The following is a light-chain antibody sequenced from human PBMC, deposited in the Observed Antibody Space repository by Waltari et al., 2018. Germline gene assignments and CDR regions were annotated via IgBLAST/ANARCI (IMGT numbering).Light chain of an antibody. Sequence: QSVVTQEPSLSVPPGGTVPLPCALTSYSLSRTSYARWYQHPPGQATRTLVYKADSRSSGVPDLFSGSILGNETALTITGAEADDESDYYCLLYMGSGIWVFGGGTKLTVL. CDR2: KAD. J-gene: IGLJ3*02. CDR3: LLYMGSGIWV. CDR1: SYSLSRTSY. V-gene: IGLV8-61*01.